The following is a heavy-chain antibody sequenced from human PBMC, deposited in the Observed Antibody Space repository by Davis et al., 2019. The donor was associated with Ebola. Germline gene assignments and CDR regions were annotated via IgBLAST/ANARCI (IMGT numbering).Heavy chain of an antibody. J-gene: IGHJ4*02. CDR1: GYTFTSYY. CDR2: INPSGGST. CDR3: AREGSSGWKGYFDY. V-gene: IGHV1-46*01. Sequence: ASVKVSCKASGYTFTSYYMHWVRQAPGQGLEWMGIINPSGGSTSYAQKFQGRVTMTRDTSTTTAYMELRSLRSDDTAVYYCAREGSSGWKGYFDYWGQGTLVTVSS. D-gene: IGHD6-19*01.